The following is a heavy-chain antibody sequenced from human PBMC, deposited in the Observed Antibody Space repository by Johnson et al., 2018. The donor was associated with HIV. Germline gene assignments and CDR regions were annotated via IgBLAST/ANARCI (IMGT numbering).Heavy chain of an antibody. CDR2: ISWNSGSI. D-gene: IGHD1-1*01. CDR1: GFTFDDYA. V-gene: IGHV3-9*01. Sequence: VQLVESGGGLVQPGGSLRLSCAASGFTFDDYAMHWVRQAPGKGLEWVSGISWNSGSIGYADSVKGRFTISRDNAKNSLYLQMNSLRAEDTAMYYCARDGTETGPDDAFDIWGQGTMVTVSS. CDR3: ARDGTETGPDDAFDI. J-gene: IGHJ3*02.